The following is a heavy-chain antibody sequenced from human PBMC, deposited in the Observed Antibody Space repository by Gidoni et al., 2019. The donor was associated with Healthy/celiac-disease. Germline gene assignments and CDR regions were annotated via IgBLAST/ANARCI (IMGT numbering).Heavy chain of an antibody. V-gene: IGHV1-18*01. CDR2: ISAYNGNT. CDR1: GYTFTSYG. Sequence: QVQLVQSGAEVKKPGASVKVSCKASGYTFTSYGISWVRQAPGQGLEWMGWISAYNGNTNYAQKLQGRVTMTTDTSTSTAYMELRSLRSDDTAVYYCARGGIVVVVAATPYYYGMDVWGQGTTVTVSS. D-gene: IGHD2-15*01. J-gene: IGHJ6*02. CDR3: ARGGIVVVVAATPYYYGMDV.